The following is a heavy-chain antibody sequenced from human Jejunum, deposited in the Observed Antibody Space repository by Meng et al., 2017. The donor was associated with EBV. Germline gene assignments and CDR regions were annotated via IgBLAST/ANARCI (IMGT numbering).Heavy chain of an antibody. V-gene: IGHV4-30-2*01. CDR2: IYHIGST. Sequence: QLQLQESGSGLCKPSQTLSLTCAVSGDSITRGAYLWSWIQQPPGKGLEWIGNIYHIGSTYYNPSLKSRVTISVDRSKNQFSLKLTSVTAADTAVYYCARGGPDFGDYVPFDYWGQGTLVTVSS. D-gene: IGHD4-17*01. CDR1: GDSITRGAYL. J-gene: IGHJ4*02. CDR3: ARGGPDFGDYVPFDY.